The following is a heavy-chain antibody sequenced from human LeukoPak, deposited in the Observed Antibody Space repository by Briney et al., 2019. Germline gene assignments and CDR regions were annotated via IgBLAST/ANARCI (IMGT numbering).Heavy chain of an antibody. CDR3: ARVAKHFRGGLSFYFMDV. CDR1: GGPISSSSYY. V-gene: IGHV4-39*07. J-gene: IGHJ6*03. Sequence: SETLSLTCTVSGGPISSSSYYWGWIRQPPGKGLEWIGSIYYSGSTYYNPSLKSRVTISVDTSKNQFSLKLSSVTAADTAVYYCARVAKHFRGGLSFYFMDVWGIGTTVTISS. CDR2: IYYSGST. D-gene: IGHD3-10*01.